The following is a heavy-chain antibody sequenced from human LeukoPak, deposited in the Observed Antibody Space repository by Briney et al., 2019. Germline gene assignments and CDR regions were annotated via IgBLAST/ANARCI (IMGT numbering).Heavy chain of an antibody. CDR2: IYYSGST. V-gene: IGHV4-59*11. CDR3: ARAGYYDILTGYYNTLWFDP. Sequence: PSETLSLTCTVSGGSISSHYWSWIRQPPGKGLEWIGYIYYSGSTNYNPSLKSRVTISVDTSKNQFSLKLSPVTAADTAVYYCARAGYYDILTGYYNTLWFDPWGQGTLVTVSS. D-gene: IGHD3-9*01. CDR1: GGSISSHY. J-gene: IGHJ5*02.